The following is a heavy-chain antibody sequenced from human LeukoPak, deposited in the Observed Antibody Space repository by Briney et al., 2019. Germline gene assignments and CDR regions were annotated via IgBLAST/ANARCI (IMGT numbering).Heavy chain of an antibody. J-gene: IGHJ4*02. CDR3: ARGLLRYGYYFDY. CDR2: IYYSGST. D-gene: IGHD4-17*01. Sequence: SETLSLTCTVSGGSISSYYWSWIRQPPGKGLEWIGYIYYSGSTNYNPSLKSRVTISVDTSKNQFSLKLSSVTAADTAVYYCARGLLRYGYYFDYWGQGTLVTVSS. V-gene: IGHV4-59*01. CDR1: GGSISSYY.